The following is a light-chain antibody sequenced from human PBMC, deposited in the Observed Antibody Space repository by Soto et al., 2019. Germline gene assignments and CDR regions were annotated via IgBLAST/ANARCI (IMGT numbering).Light chain of an antibody. CDR1: QSISSY. J-gene: IGKJ1*01. Sequence: EVVLTQSPDTLSLPPGERATLSCRASQSISSYLAWYQQKPGQAPRLLIYGASSRATDIPDRFSGSGSGTDFTLTISRLEPEDFAVYYCQQYGSSVWTFGQGTKVDI. V-gene: IGKV3-20*01. CDR2: GAS. CDR3: QQYGSSVWT.